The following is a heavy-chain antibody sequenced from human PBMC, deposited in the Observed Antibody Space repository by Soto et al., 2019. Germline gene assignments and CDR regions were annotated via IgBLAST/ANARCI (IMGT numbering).Heavy chain of an antibody. CDR2: INPNSGGGT. D-gene: IGHD7-27*01. CDR1: GFTFIGHY. CDR3: AGSRTGALDY. Sequence: QVQLVQSGAGVKKPGASVKLSCKASGFTFIGHYIHWVRQAPGQGLEWVGWINPNSGGGTVYAQKFQGRVTMIADTSTSVAYMDLTSLRGDDTAVYFCAGSRTGALDYWGPGALVTVSS. J-gene: IGHJ4*02. V-gene: IGHV1-2*02.